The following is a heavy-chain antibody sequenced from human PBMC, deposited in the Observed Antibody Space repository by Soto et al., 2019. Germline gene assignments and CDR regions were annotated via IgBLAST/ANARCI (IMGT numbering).Heavy chain of an antibody. V-gene: IGHV3-7*03. CDR2: IREDGSEK. J-gene: IGHJ4*02. CDR1: GFSISSYW. CDR3: AGGSGWLSDY. D-gene: IGHD6-19*01. Sequence: EVQLVESGGGLVQPGGSLRLSCAASGFSISSYWMNWVRQAPGKGLEWVAIIREDGSEKHYVDSVKGRFTISRDNAMNSLYLQMNSPRADDTAVYYCAGGSGWLSDYWGRGTLVTVSS.